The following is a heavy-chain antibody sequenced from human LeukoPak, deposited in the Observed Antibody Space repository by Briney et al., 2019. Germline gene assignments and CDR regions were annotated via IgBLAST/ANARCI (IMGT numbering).Heavy chain of an antibody. CDR1: GGSISSSY. CDR2: IYYSAST. J-gene: IGHJ4*02. D-gene: IGHD3-22*01. Sequence: SETLSLTCTVSGGSISSSYWSWIRQPPGKGLEWIGYIYYSASTNYNPSLKSRVTISVDTSKNQFSLKLSSMTAADTAAYYCARSAYYYDGSDYYYFDYWGQGTLVTVSS. CDR3: ARSAYYYDGSDYYYFDY. V-gene: IGHV4-59*01.